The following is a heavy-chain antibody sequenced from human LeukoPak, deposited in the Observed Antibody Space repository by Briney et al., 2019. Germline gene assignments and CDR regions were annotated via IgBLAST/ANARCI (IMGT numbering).Heavy chain of an antibody. Sequence: NPSETLSLTCTVSGGSISSYYWSWIRQPAGKGLEWIGRIYTSGSTNYNPPLKSRVTMSVDTSKNQFSLKLSSVTAADTAVYYCARGARGIAAAGTHYYYYYGMDVWGQGTTVTVSS. CDR3: ARGARGIAAAGTHYYYYYGMDV. J-gene: IGHJ6*02. CDR1: GGSISSYY. D-gene: IGHD6-13*01. CDR2: IYTSGST. V-gene: IGHV4-4*07.